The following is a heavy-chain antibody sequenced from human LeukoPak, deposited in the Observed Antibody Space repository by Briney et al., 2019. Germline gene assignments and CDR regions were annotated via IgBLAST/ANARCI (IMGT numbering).Heavy chain of an antibody. CDR2: ISGSGGDT. D-gene: IGHD4-17*01. J-gene: IGHJ4*02. CDR3: ARAPLRDDYGDYEDY. V-gene: IGHV3-21*01. CDR1: GFTFSNFP. Sequence: GGSLRLSCAASGFTFSNFPMTWVRQAPGKGLEAFSSISGSGGDTYYKDSVKGRFTISRDNAKNSLYLHMNSLRAEDTAVYYCARAPLRDDYGDYEDYWGQGTLVTVSS.